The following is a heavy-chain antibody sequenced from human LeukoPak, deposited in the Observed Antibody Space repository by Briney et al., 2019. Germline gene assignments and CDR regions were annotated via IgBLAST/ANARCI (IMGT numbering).Heavy chain of an antibody. CDR1: GFTFSNSG. CDR2: IWYDGSNE. CDR3: AREISMFVNAFDL. Sequence: SGGSLRLSCAASGFTFSNSGMHWVRQAPGWGLEWVAVIWYDGSNEYYADAVKGRFIISRDNSKNTVHLQMNSLRVEDTSVYYCAREISMFVNAFDLWGQGTLVAVSS. D-gene: IGHD3-10*02. V-gene: IGHV3-33*01. J-gene: IGHJ3*01.